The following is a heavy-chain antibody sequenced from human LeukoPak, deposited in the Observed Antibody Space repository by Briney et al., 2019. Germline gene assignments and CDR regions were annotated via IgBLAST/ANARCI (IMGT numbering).Heavy chain of an antibody. D-gene: IGHD3-22*01. CDR2: IYTGGNT. CDR3: ARMVYYYDSSGYNYYFHH. J-gene: IGHJ4*02. V-gene: IGHV3-66*01. Sequence: PGGSLRLSCAASGFTFSSYAMNWVRQAPRKGLEWVSVIYTGGNTYYADSVKGRFTISRDNSKNMLYLQMNSLTAEDTAVYFCARMVYYYDSSGYNYYFHHWGQGIVVTVSS. CDR1: GFTFSSYA.